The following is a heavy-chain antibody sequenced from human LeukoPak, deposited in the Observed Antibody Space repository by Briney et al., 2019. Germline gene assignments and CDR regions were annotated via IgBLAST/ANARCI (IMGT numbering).Heavy chain of an antibody. CDR2: IHTSSTFT. V-gene: IGHV3-21*04. D-gene: IGHD2-2*01. CDR3: ARDMSAAERAMDV. J-gene: IGHJ6*02. Sequence: PGGSLRLSCAASGFTFSSYGMHWVRQAPGKRLEWISFIHTSSTFTYYADSVKGRFTISRDDAKNSLFLQMNSLRADDTAVYYCARDMSAAERAMDVWGQGTTVTVSS. CDR1: GFTFSSYG.